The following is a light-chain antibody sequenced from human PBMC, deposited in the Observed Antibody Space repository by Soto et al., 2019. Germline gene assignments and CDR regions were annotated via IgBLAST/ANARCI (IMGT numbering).Light chain of an antibody. J-gene: IGKJ5*01. CDR2: AAS. CDR3: HQANSFPIT. V-gene: IGKV1D-12*01. CDR1: QGSSSW. Sequence: DIQMTQSPSSVSASVGDRVTITCRASQGSSSWLAWYQQKPGKAPKLLIYAASSLQSGGPSRFSGSGSGTDFTITISSLQPEDFATYYCHQANSFPITFGQGTRLEIK.